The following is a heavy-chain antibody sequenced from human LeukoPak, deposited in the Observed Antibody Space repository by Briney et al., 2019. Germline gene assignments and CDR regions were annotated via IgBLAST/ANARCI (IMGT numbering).Heavy chain of an antibody. CDR1: GGSISSYY. V-gene: IGHV4-59*01. J-gene: IGHJ4*02. CDR2: IYYSGST. CDR3: ARDRNSWDSFDY. Sequence: SETLSLTCTVSGGSISSYYWSWIRQPPGKGLEWIGYIYYSGSTNYNPSLKSRVTISVDTSKNQFSLKLSSVTAADTAVYYCARDRNSWDSFDYWGQGTLVTVSS. D-gene: IGHD2-15*01.